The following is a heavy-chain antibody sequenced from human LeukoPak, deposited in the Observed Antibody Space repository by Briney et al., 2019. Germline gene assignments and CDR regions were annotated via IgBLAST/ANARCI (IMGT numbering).Heavy chain of an antibody. J-gene: IGHJ5*02. CDR2: MNPNNGNT. Sequence: ASVKVSCKASGFTFTSYDINWVRQASGQGLEWMGWMNPNNGNTGYAQKFQGRVTMTRDTSISTAYMELRGLRSEDTAVYYCARALSVTMVRGVITRRNWFDPWGQGTLVTVSS. CDR3: ARALSVTMVRGVITRRNWFDP. D-gene: IGHD3-10*01. V-gene: IGHV1-8*01. CDR1: GFTFTSYD.